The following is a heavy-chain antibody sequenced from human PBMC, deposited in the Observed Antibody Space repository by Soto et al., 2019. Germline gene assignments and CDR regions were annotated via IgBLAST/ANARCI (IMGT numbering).Heavy chain of an antibody. D-gene: IGHD2-2*01. V-gene: IGHV3-23*01. CDR2: ITGSADKT. CDR1: GFSLSNYA. Sequence: PGGSLRLSCAASGFSLSNYAVTWVRQAPGKGLEWVSGITGSADKTYYADSVKGRFIISRDNSKNTLYLQMNSLRAEDTALYYCARDCSSSSCSVWHYWGQGTLVTVYS. CDR3: ARDCSSSSCSVWHY. J-gene: IGHJ4*02.